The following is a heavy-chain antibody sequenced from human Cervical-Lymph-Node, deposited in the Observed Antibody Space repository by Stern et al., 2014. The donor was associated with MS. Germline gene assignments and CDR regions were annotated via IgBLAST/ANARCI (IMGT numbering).Heavy chain of an antibody. CDR2: VSYDGLNE. Sequence: MQLVESGGGVLQPGTSLRLSCGTSGFTFTSYAMHWVRQAPGNGLDWVAGVSYDGLNEYYADSEKGRFTISRDNSKKTVSLQMNSLRPEDTALYYCARGAYTYGFDGFSGAFDLWGQGTMVTVSS. J-gene: IGHJ3*01. D-gene: IGHD5-18*01. V-gene: IGHV3-30*04. CDR1: GFTFTSYA. CDR3: ARGAYTYGFDGFSGAFDL.